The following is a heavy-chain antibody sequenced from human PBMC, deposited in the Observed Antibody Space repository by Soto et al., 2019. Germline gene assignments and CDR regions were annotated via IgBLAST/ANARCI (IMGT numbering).Heavy chain of an antibody. J-gene: IGHJ4*02. V-gene: IGHV1-8*01. Sequence: ASVKVSCKASAYTFTSYDINWVRQATGQGLEWMGWMNPNSGNTGYAQKFQGRVTMTRNTSISTAYMELSSLRSEDTAVYYCARLGGYYQAFDSWGQGTLVTVSS. CDR3: ARLGGYYQAFDS. CDR1: AYTFTSYD. CDR2: MNPNSGNT. D-gene: IGHD3-22*01.